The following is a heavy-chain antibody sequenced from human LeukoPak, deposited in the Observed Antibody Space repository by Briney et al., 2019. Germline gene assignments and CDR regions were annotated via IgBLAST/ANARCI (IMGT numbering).Heavy chain of an antibody. CDR1: GYTFTSYG. Sequence: ASVKVSCKASGYTFTSYGISWVRQAPGQGLEWMGWISAYNGNTNYAQKLQGRVTMTTDTPTSTAYMELRSLRSDDTAVYYCARDYCSSTSCSLPPRSPGDDYWGQGTLVTVSS. CDR3: ARDYCSSTSCSLPPRSPGDDY. CDR2: ISAYNGNT. D-gene: IGHD2-2*01. V-gene: IGHV1-18*01. J-gene: IGHJ4*02.